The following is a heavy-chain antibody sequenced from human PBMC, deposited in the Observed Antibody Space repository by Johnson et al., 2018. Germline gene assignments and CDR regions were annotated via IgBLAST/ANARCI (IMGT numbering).Heavy chain of an antibody. D-gene: IGHD3-22*01. CDR2: IIPIFGTA. Sequence: QVQLVQSGAEVKKHGSSVKVSCKASGGTFSSYAISWVRQAPGQGLEWMGGIIPIFGTANYAQKFQGRVTLTADEATSTAYMELSSLRSEDTAVYYCARIDDYSGYFYSFQHWGQGTLVTVSS. CDR3: ARIDDYSGYFYSFQH. V-gene: IGHV1-69*12. J-gene: IGHJ1*01. CDR1: GGTFSSYA.